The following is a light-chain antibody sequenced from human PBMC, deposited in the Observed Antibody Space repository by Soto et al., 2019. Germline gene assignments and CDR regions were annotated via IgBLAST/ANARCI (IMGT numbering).Light chain of an antibody. CDR2: GAS. CDR1: QSVSSSY. J-gene: IGKJ1*01. CDR3: QQYGSSSWT. Sequence: EIVLTQSPGTLSLSPGERATLSCRASQSVSSSYLAWYQQKPGQAPMLLIYGASSRATGIPDRFSGSGSGTDFTLPISRLEPEEFAVYYCQQYGSSSWTFGQGTKVEIK. V-gene: IGKV3-20*01.